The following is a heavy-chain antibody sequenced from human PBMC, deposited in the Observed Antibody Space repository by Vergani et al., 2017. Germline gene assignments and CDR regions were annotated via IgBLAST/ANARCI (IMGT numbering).Heavy chain of an antibody. V-gene: IGHV1-8*01. Sequence: QVQLVQSGAEVKKPGASVKVSCKASGYTFTSYDINWVRQATGQGLEWMGWMNPNSGNTGYAQKFQGRVTMTRNTSISTAYMELSSLRSEDTAVYYCARNEKRDSSGWYPTATAGYYGMDVWGQGTTVTVSS. CDR1: GYTFTSYD. CDR2: MNPNSGNT. J-gene: IGHJ6*02. CDR3: ARNEKRDSSGWYPTATAGYYGMDV. D-gene: IGHD6-19*01.